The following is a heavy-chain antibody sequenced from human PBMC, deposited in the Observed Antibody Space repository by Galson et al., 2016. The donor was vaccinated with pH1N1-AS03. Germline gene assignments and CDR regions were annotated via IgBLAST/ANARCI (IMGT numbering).Heavy chain of an antibody. J-gene: IGHJ4*02. CDR1: GFVFSTSA. V-gene: IGHV3-30*02. D-gene: IGHD3-3*01. CDR2: IRYDESIK. CDR3: VKGGGYSHGFLEYYFDS. Sequence: SLRLSCAASGFVFSTSAIHWVRQSPGKGLEWVAFIRYDESIKNYGDSVKGRFTISRDNSKNTVDLEMNSLRPEASAVYYCVKGGGYSHGFLEYYFDSWGQGSLVTVSS.